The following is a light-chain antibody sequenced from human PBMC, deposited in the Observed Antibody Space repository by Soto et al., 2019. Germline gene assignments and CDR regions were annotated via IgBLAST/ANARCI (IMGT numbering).Light chain of an antibody. CDR2: GAS. CDR1: QSVTSSY. Sequence: EIVLTQSPGTLSLSPGERATLSCRASQSVTSSYLAWYQPKPGQAPRLLIYGASIRATGIPDRFSGSGSGTDFTLTISRLATEDFAVDYWQQYCSSSGTFGQGTKVEIK. CDR3: QQYCSSSGT. V-gene: IGKV3-20*01. J-gene: IGKJ2*01.